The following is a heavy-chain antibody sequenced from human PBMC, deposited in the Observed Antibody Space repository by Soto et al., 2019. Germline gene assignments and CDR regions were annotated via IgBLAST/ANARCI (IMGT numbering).Heavy chain of an antibody. CDR1: GFAFSNYA. Sequence: EVQLVESGGGLVQPGGPLSLSCAASGFAFSNYAMSWVRQAPGKGLEWVSGISGSGSGSYYAYSVKCRFTISRDNSKNTLYLQMNSLRAEDTALYYCAKCDVAGRYYFDYWGQGTLVTVSS. CDR3: AKCDVAGRYYFDY. CDR2: ISGSGSGS. J-gene: IGHJ4*02. D-gene: IGHD6-6*01. V-gene: IGHV3-23*04.